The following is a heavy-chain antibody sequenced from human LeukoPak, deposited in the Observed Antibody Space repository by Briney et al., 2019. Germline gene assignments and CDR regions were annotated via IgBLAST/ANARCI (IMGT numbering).Heavy chain of an antibody. CDR2: ISGSGGST. D-gene: IGHD2-15*01. CDR3: ANPPAGSYGSGGSCYLTPIDY. CDR1: GFTFSSYA. Sequence: PGGSLRLSCAAYGFTFSSYAMSWVRQAPGKGLEWVSAISGSGGSTYYADSVKGRFTISRDNSKHTLYLQMNSLRAEDTAVYYCANPPAGSYGSGGSCYLTPIDYGGQGTRVTVSS. V-gene: IGHV3-23*01. J-gene: IGHJ4*02.